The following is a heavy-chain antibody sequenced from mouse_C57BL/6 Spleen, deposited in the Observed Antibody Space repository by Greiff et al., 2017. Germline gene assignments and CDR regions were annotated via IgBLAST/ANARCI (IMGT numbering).Heavy chain of an antibody. V-gene: IGHV1-61*01. CDR3: ARREYYGSSHAMDY. J-gene: IGHJ4*01. Sequence: QVQLQQPGAELVRPGSSVKLSCKASGYTFTSYWMDWVKQRPGQGLEWIGNIYPSDSETHYNQKFKDKATLTVDKSSSTAYMQLSSLTSEDSAVYYWARREYYGSSHAMDYWGQGTSVTVSS. D-gene: IGHD1-1*01. CDR2: IYPSDSET. CDR1: GYTFTSYW.